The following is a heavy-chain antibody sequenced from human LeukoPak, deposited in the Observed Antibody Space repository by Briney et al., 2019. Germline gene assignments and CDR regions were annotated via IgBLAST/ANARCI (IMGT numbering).Heavy chain of an antibody. D-gene: IGHD6-19*01. CDR2: ISKSGDST. V-gene: IGHV3-23*01. CDR1: GFTFSSYA. J-gene: IGHJ3*02. Sequence: GGSLRLSCAASGFTFSSYAMSWVRQAPGEGLEWVSAISKSGDSTFYADSVKGRFTISRDNSQNTLYVQMNSLRAEDTAVYYCAKDQGYSSAWYSRDGFDMWGQGTMVTVSS. CDR3: AKDQGYSSAWYSRDGFDM.